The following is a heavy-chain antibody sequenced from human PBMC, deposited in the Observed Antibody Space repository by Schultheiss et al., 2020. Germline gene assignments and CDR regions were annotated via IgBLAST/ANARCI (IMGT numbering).Heavy chain of an antibody. CDR2: IYYSGST. CDR1: GGSINTSNW. D-gene: IGHD3-16*01. V-gene: IGHV4-4*02. CDR3: ARDFYTGWFDP. J-gene: IGHJ5*02. Sequence: SETLSLTCTVSGGSINTSNWWTWVRQSPGKGLEWIGYIYYSGSTYYNPSLKSRVTISVDTSKNQFSLKLSSVTAADTAVYYCARDFYTGWFDPWGQGTLVTVSS.